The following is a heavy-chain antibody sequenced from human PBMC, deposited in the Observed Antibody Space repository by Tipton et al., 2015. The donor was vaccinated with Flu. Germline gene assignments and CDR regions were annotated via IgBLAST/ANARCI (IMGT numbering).Heavy chain of an antibody. D-gene: IGHD6-19*01. V-gene: IGHV4-59*08. CDR2: IYYSGST. CDR3: ARGWQWLADAFDY. J-gene: IGHJ4*02. Sequence: SLTCTVSGGSISHYYWSWIRQSPGKGLEWIGYIYYSGSTNYNPSLKSRVTISVDASKSQFSLKLSSVTAADTAVYYCARGWQWLADAFDYWGQGTLVTVSS. CDR1: GGSISHYY.